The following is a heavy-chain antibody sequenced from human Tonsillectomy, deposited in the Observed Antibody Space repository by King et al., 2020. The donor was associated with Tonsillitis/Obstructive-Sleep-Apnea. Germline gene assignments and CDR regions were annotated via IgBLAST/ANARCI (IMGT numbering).Heavy chain of an antibody. D-gene: IGHD3-10*01. CDR1: GGSFSGYY. CDR3: ARLLLLTMIQGDAFDI. J-gene: IGHJ3*02. V-gene: IGHV4-34*01. CDR2: INHSGST. Sequence: VQLQQWGAGLLKPSETLSLTCAVYGGSFSGYYWSWIRQPPGKGLEWIGEINHSGSTNYNPSLKSRVTISVDTSKNQCSLKLRSVTAADTAVYYCARLLLLTMIQGDAFDIWGQGTMVTVSS.